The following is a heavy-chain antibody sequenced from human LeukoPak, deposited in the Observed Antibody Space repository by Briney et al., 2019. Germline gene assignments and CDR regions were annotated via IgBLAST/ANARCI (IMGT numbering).Heavy chain of an antibody. CDR2: IYYSGST. D-gene: IGHD2-2*01. CDR3: ARLGYCSSTSCYDYYYYGMDV. J-gene: IGHJ6*02. CDR1: GGSISSYY. V-gene: IGHV4-59*08. Sequence: SETLSLTCTVSGGSISSYYWSWIRQPPGKGLEWIWYIYYSGSTNYNPSLKSRVTISVDTSKNQFSLKLSSVTAADTAVYYCARLGYCSSTSCYDYYYYGMDVWGQGTTVTVSS.